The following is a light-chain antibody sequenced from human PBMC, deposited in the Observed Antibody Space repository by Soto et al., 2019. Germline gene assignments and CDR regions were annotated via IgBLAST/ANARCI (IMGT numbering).Light chain of an antibody. V-gene: IGKV1-5*03. J-gene: IGKJ1*01. CDR1: QSISSW. CDR3: QQYSSYPST. Sequence: DIQMTQSPSTLSASVGDRVTITCRASQSISSWLAWYQQKPGKAPKVLIYKASSLQSGVPSRFSGSESGTEFTLTISSLQPDDFATYYCQQYSSYPSTFGQGTRVGI. CDR2: KAS.